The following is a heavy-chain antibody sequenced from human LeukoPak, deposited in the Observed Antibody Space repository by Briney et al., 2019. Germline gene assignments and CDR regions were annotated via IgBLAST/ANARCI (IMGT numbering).Heavy chain of an antibody. J-gene: IGHJ4*02. Sequence: SETLSLTCTVSGGSISSSSYYWGWIRQPPGKGLEWIGSIYHSGSTYYNPSLKSRVTISVDTSKNQFSLKLSSVTAADTAVYYCARYCSSTSCYGYYFDYWGQGTLVTVSS. CDR2: IYHSGST. V-gene: IGHV4-39*07. D-gene: IGHD2-2*01. CDR3: ARYCSSTSCYGYYFDY. CDR1: GGSISSSSYY.